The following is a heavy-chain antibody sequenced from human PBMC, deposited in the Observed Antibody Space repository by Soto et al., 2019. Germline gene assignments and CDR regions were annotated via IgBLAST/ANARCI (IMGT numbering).Heavy chain of an antibody. Sequence: QVQLVQSGAEVKKPGASVKVSCKASGYTFTSYGISWVRQAPGQGLEWMGWISAYNGNTNYAQKLQGRVTMTTDTSTRTAYMELRSLRTGDTASYYCASWGRPAYDSSGYDTIWGQGTLVTVSS. D-gene: IGHD3-22*01. CDR1: GYTFTSYG. CDR3: ASWGRPAYDSSGYDTI. V-gene: IGHV1-18*01. J-gene: IGHJ4*02. CDR2: ISAYNGNT.